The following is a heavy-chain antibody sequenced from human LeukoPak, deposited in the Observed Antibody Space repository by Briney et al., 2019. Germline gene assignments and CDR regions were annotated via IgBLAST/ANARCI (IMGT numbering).Heavy chain of an antibody. J-gene: IGHJ4*02. CDR1: GFTVSSDY. Sequence: GGSLRLSCAASGFTVSSDYMSWVRQAPGKGLEWVLIIYSGGDTYYADSVKGRFTISRDNSKSTLYLQMNSLRAEDTAVYYCARDRYSTIFGGWGQGTLVTVSS. V-gene: IGHV3-66*02. CDR2: IYSGGDT. CDR3: ARDRYSTIFGG. D-gene: IGHD3-3*01.